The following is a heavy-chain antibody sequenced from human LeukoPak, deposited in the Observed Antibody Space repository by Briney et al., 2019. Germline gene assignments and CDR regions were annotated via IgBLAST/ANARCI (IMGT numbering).Heavy chain of an antibody. CDR2: IRYDGSNK. Sequence: PGGSLRLSFAASGFAFSSYGMHWVRQAPGKGLEWVAFIRYDGSNKYYADSVKGRFTISRDNSKNTLYLQMNSLRAEDTAVYYCARDLLRLGYCSSTSCYNFDYWGQGTLVTVSS. CDR3: ARDLLRLGYCSSTSCYNFDY. CDR1: GFAFSSYG. V-gene: IGHV3-30*02. J-gene: IGHJ4*02. D-gene: IGHD2-2*02.